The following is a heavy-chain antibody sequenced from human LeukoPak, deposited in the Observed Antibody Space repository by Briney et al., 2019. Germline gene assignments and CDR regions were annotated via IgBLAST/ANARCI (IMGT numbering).Heavy chain of an antibody. J-gene: IGHJ4*02. CDR1: GGTFSSYA. V-gene: IGHV1-3*01. CDR3: AVNSGSSAFDY. D-gene: IGHD1-26*01. Sequence: ASVKVSCKASGGTFSSYAISWVRQAPGQGLEWMGWINAGNGNTKYSQKFQGRVTITRDTSASTAYMELSSLRSEDTAVYYCAVNSGSSAFDYWGQGTLVTVSS. CDR2: INAGNGNT.